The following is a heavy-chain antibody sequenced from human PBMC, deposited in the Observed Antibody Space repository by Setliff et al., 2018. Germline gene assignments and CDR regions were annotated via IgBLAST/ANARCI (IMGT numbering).Heavy chain of an antibody. V-gene: IGHV4-38-2*01. J-gene: IGHJ4*02. D-gene: IGHD3-10*01. CDR3: AKGRGEMDS. CDR2: IYHSGST. CDR1: GLSISSGYY. Sequence: SETLSLTCGVSGLSISSGYYWGWVRQPPGKGLEWIASIYHSGSTYFNPSLKSRVTISVAKSKNQFSLKLNSVTAADMAVYYCAKGRGEMDSWGQGILVTVSS.